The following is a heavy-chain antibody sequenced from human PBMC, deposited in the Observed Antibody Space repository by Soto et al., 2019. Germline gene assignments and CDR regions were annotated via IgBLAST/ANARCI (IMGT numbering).Heavy chain of an antibody. CDR1: GASIITDGYY. CDR3: PRAPTYPQHSIVTHPYPP. Sequence: QVQLQESGPGLVEPSQTLSLICTVSGASIITDGYYWTWIRQHPGKGLEWLGYIHYSGGATYSPSYPPPPQTQFPISGDISKRLFSLKLTSVTPANTAVYYRPRAPTYPQHSIVTHPYPPWGQGTRAPFPS. D-gene: IGHD5-18*01. CDR2: IHYSGGATYSP. J-gene: IGHJ5*02. V-gene: IGHV4-31*01.